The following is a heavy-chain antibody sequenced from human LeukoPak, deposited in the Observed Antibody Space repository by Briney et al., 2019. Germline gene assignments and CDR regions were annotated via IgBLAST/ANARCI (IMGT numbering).Heavy chain of an antibody. J-gene: IGHJ5*02. CDR2: ISYGGRNK. CDR1: GFTFSSYG. V-gene: IGHV3-30*18. CDR3: AKDRSRALWFGELKMDP. Sequence: SLSLSCAASGFTFSSYGMHWVRQAPGKGLEWVAVISYGGRNKNYADSLKGRFTISREDSKNTLYLQMNSLRAEDTAVYYCAKDRSRALWFGELKMDPWGQGALVTVS. D-gene: IGHD3-10*01.